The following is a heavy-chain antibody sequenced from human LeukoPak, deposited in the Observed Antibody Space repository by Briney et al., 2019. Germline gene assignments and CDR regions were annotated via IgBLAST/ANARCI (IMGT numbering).Heavy chain of an antibody. V-gene: IGHV3-30*04. J-gene: IGHJ4*02. CDR2: ISYDGSNK. Sequence: PGRSLRLSCAASGFTFSSYAMHWVRQAPGKGLEWVAVISYDGSNKYYADSVKGRFTISRDNSKNTLYLQMNSLRAEDTAVYYCAKDHEDYGDYVLFDYWGQGTLVTVSS. CDR1: GFTFSSYA. CDR3: AKDHEDYGDYVLFDY. D-gene: IGHD4-17*01.